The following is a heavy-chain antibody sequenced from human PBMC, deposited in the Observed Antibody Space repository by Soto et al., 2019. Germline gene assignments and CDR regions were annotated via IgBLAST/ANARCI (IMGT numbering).Heavy chain of an antibody. V-gene: IGHV4-30-2*01. Sequence: SDTLSLTCAVSGGSISSGGYSWCWIRQPPWKGLEWIGYIYHSGSTYYNPSLKSRVTISVGRSKNQFSLKLSSVTAADTAVYYCARSGIYYDSSGYYPFDYWGQGXLVTVYS. CDR3: ARSGIYYDSSGYYPFDY. D-gene: IGHD3-22*01. CDR2: IYHSGST. CDR1: GGSISSGGYS. J-gene: IGHJ4*02.